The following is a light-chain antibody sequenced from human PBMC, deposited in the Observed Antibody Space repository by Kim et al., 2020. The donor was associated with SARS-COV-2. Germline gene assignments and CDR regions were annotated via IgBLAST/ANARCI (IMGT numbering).Light chain of an antibody. CDR1: QDIRSN. Sequence: DIQMTQSPSSLSASVGDRVTITCRASQDIRSNLAWFQQKPGRAPKSLIYAASSLQSGAPSRFSGGGSGTEFTLTISSLQADDSATYYCQQYNSYPRTFGQGTKVDIK. J-gene: IGKJ1*01. V-gene: IGKV1-16*01. CDR2: AAS. CDR3: QQYNSYPRT.